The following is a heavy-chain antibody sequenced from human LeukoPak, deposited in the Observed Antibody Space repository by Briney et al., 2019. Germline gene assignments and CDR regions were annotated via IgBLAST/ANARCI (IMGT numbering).Heavy chain of an antibody. D-gene: IGHD6-13*01. CDR2: INAGNGNT. Sequence: GASVKVSCKASGYTFTSYAMHWVRQAPGQRLEWMGWINAGNGNTKYSQKFQGRVTITRDTSASTAYMELSSLRSEDTAVYYCAKSDSSSFFDYWGQGTLVSVSS. CDR3: AKSDSSSFFDY. J-gene: IGHJ4*02. CDR1: GYTFTSYA. V-gene: IGHV1-3*01.